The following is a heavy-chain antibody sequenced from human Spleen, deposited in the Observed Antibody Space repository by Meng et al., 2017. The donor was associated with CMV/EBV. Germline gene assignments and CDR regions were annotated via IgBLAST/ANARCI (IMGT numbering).Heavy chain of an antibody. CDR2: FDPEDGET. D-gene: IGHD6-13*01. CDR3: ARAWPFGKQQLPLLYYYGMDV. J-gene: IGHJ6*02. Sequence: ASVKVSCKVSGYTLTELSMHWVRQAPGKGLEWMGGFDPEDGETIYAQKFQGRVTMTEDTSTDTAYMELSSLRSEDTAVYYCARAWPFGKQQLPLLYYYGMDVWGQGTTVTVSS. V-gene: IGHV1-24*01. CDR1: GYTLTELS.